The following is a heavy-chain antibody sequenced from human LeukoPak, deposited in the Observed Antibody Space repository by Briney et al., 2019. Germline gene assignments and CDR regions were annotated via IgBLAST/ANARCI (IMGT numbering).Heavy chain of an antibody. V-gene: IGHV4-4*07. CDR3: TIDVTLTPSNP. Sequence: SETLSLTCTVSGGSIFGSYRSWIRQPAGKGLEWLGRVFSSGSTNYNPSLKSRLTMSVNTSKNQFYLKLSSVTAADTAVYFCTIDVTLTPSNPWARGTLVTVSS. J-gene: IGHJ5*02. CDR1: GGSIFGSY. D-gene: IGHD4-17*01. CDR2: VFSSGST.